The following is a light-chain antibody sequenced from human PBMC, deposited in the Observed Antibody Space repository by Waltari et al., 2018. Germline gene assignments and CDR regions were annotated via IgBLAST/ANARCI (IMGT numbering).Light chain of an antibody. CDR1: QSVSRT. CDR2: DAS. V-gene: IGKV3-20*01. CDR3: QKYGSLPAT. J-gene: IGKJ1*01. Sequence: ENVFTQSPGTLSFSPGARSTFSCRASQSVSRTLAWYQQKPGQAPRLLIYDASSRATGIPDRFSGSGSGTDFSLTISRLEPEDFAVYYCQKYGSLPATFGQGTKVEIK.